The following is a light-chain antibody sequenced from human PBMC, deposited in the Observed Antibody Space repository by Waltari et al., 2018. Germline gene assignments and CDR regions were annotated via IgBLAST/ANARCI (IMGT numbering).Light chain of an antibody. CDR3: QNHERLPAT. Sequence: EVVLTQSPGTLSLSPGERATLSCRASQSVNKYLAWYQQRPGQAPRLLIYAASTRATCVPDRFSGSGFGTDFSLTISRLEPEDFAVYFCQNHERLPATFGQGTKVEIK. V-gene: IGKV3-20*01. CDR1: QSVNKY. J-gene: IGKJ1*01. CDR2: AAS.